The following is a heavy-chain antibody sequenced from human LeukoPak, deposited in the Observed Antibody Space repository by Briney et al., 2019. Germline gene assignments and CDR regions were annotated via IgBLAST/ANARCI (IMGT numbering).Heavy chain of an antibody. CDR1: GGSFSGYY. J-gene: IGHJ4*02. CDR3: ATGGGSTSCYADY. D-gene: IGHD2-2*01. CDR2: INHSGST. V-gene: IGHV4-34*01. Sequence: PSETLSLTCAVYGGSFSGYYWSWIRQPPGKGLEWIGEINHSGSTNYNPSLKSRVTISVDTSKNQFSLKLSSVTAADTAVYYCATGGGSTSCYADYWGQGTLVTVSS.